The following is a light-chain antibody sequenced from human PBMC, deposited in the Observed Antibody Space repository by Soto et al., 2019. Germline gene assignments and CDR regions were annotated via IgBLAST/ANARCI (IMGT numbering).Light chain of an antibody. J-gene: IGLJ1*01. CDR1: SSDVGVYNY. CDR2: DVS. V-gene: IGLV2-11*01. Sequence: QSALPQPRSVSGSPGPAVSISFTGTSSDVGVYNYGSWYQQHPGKDPNLMISDVSNRPSGVHDRFSGSKSGNTASLTISGLQAEYEADYYCCSYAGSDLLDVFGTGTTLTVL. CDR3: CSYAGSDLLDV.